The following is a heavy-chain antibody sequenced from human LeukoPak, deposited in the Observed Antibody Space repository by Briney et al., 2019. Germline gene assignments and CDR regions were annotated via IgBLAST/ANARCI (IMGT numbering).Heavy chain of an antibody. CDR2: IIPIFGTA. CDR3: ARANNGYSSGWYGVFDY. V-gene: IGHV1-69*05. Sequence: GSSVKVSCKASGGTFSSYAISWVRQAPGQGLEWMGGIIPIFGTANYAQKFQGRVTITTDESTSTAYMELSSLRSEDTAVYHCARANNGYSSGWYGVFDYWGQGTLVTVSS. D-gene: IGHD6-19*01. J-gene: IGHJ4*02. CDR1: GGTFSSYA.